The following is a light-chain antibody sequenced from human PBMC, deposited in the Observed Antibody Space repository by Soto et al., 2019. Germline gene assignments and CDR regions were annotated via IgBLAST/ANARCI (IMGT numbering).Light chain of an antibody. V-gene: IGKV1-5*03. CDR1: QTISSW. CDR2: KAS. Sequence: DIQMTQSPSTLSGSVGDRVTITCRASQTISSWLAWYQQKPGKAPKLLIYKASTLKSGVPSRFSGSGSGTEFTLTISSLQPDDFATYYCQHYNSYSEDFGQGTKLDIK. CDR3: QHYNSYSED. J-gene: IGKJ1*01.